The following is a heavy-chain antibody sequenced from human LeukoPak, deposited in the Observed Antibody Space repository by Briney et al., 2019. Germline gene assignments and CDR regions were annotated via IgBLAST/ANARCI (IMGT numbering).Heavy chain of an antibody. CDR3: ARDRFDILTGYYMGYFDY. CDR2: ISSSGSTI. V-gene: IGHV3-48*03. D-gene: IGHD3-9*01. CDR1: GFTFSSYE. Sequence: PGGSLRLSCAASGFTFSSYEMNWVRQAPGKGLEWVSYISSSGSTIYYADSVKGRFTISRDNAKNSLYLQMNSLRAEDTAVYYCARDRFDILTGYYMGYFDYWGQGTPVTVSS. J-gene: IGHJ4*02.